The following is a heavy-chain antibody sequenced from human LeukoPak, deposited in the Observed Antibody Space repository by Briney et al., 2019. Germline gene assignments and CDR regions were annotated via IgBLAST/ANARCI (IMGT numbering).Heavy chain of an antibody. CDR2: IWNDGSNK. Sequence: QPGRSLRLSCAASGFTFSIYGMHWVRQAPGKGLEWVAVIWNDGSNKYYADSVKGRFTISRDNSKNTLYLEMNSLRAEDTAVYYCARVQQQLVWYFDQWGQGTPVTVSS. V-gene: IGHV3-33*01. CDR1: GFTFSIYG. CDR3: ARVQQQLVWYFDQ. D-gene: IGHD6-13*01. J-gene: IGHJ4*02.